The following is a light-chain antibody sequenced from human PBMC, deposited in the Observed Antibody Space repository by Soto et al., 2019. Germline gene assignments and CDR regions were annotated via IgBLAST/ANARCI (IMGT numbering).Light chain of an antibody. V-gene: IGKV3-20*01. Sequence: EIVLTQSPGTLSLFPGERATFSCRASQSVSSTYLAWYQQKPGQAPRLLIYGASSRATGIPDRFSGSGSGTGFTLTISRLEPEDSAVYYWQQYGSLPRTFGQGAQVES. CDR1: QSVSSTY. J-gene: IGKJ1*01. CDR2: GAS. CDR3: QQYGSLPRT.